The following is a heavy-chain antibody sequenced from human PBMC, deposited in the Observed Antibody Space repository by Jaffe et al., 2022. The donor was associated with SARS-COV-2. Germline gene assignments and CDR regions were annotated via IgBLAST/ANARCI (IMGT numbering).Heavy chain of an antibody. CDR2: INPSGRTT. J-gene: IGHJ4*02. CDR1: GYTFTNYY. D-gene: IGHD1-26*01. CDR3: ARLVAATYDS. Sequence: QVQLVQSGAEVREPGVSVKISCKTSGYTFTNYYIHWVRQAPGQGLEWMGIINPSGRTTTYAQKFQGRVSMTSDTSTSTVYMELSGLRSDDTAVYYCARLVAATYDSWGQGTLVTVSS. V-gene: IGHV1-46*01.